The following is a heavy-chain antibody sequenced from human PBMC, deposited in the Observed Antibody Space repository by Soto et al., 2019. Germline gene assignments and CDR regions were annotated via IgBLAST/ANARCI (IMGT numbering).Heavy chain of an antibody. CDR3: ARAVYSSSWYRYFDL. CDR2: IYYSGNT. V-gene: IGHV4-31*03. CDR1: GGSISSGGYY. Sequence: SETLSLTCTVSGGSISSGGYYWSWIRQHPGKDLEWIGYIYYSGNTYYNPSLKSRVTISVDTSKNLFSLKLSSVTAADTAVYYCARAVYSSSWYRYFDLWGRGTLVTVSS. D-gene: IGHD6-13*01. J-gene: IGHJ2*01.